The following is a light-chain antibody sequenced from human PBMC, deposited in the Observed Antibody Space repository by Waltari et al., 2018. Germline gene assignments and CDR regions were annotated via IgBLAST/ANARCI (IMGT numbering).Light chain of an antibody. CDR3: QQYDVTPLT. CDR1: QTIRTTY. CDR2: GAF. J-gene: IGKJ4*01. V-gene: IGKV3-20*01. Sequence: EIVLTQSPGTLSFSPGEGATLSCRTSQTIRTTYLAWYQQKPGQAPTLLIYGAFTRATGIPDRCTGSGSGTDFSLTISSLEPEDFATYYCQQYDVTPLTFGGGTKVEIK.